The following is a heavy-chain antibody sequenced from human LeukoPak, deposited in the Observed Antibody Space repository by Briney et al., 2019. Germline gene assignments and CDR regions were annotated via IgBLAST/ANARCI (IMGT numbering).Heavy chain of an antibody. J-gene: IGHJ4*02. D-gene: IGHD3-22*01. CDR1: GFTFSSYA. Sequence: PGGSLRLSCAASGFTFSSYAMSWVRQAPGKGLEWVSAISGSGGSTYYADSVKGRFTISRDNSKNTLYLQMNSLRAEDTAVYYCAKGNYYDSSGYPDYWGLGTPVTVSS. CDR3: AKGNYYDSSGYPDY. CDR2: ISGSGGST. V-gene: IGHV3-23*01.